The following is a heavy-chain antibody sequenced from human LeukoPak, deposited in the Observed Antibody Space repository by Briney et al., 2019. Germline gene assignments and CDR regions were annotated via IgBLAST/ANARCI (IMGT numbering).Heavy chain of an antibody. J-gene: IGHJ4*02. Sequence: GRSLRLSCAASGFIFSNSAMHWVRQAPGKGLEWVAVMSYDGTTISYADSVKGRFTVSRDNPKNTLSLQMNSLRPDDTAVYYCARDLPRGDYFDYWGQGTLVTVSS. V-gene: IGHV3-30-3*01. D-gene: IGHD3-16*01. CDR1: GFIFSNSA. CDR2: MSYDGTTI. CDR3: ARDLPRGDYFDY.